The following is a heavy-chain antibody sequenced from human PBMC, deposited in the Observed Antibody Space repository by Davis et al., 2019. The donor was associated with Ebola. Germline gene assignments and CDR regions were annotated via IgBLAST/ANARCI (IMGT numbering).Heavy chain of an antibody. CDR1: GFAVSSNH. D-gene: IGHD6-19*01. CDR2: IYDQSS. J-gene: IGHJ4*02. Sequence: GESLKISCAVSGFAVSSNHMSWVRQAPGQGLEWVSVIYDQSSAYAEDVRGRFITSRDKSNHTLYLQMNSLRVDDTAVYYCSTTQWLREFDNWGQGTVVTVSS. V-gene: IGHV3-53*05. CDR3: STTQWLREFDN.